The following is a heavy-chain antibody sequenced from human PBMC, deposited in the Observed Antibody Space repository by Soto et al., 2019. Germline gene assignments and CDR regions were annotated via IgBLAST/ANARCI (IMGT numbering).Heavy chain of an antibody. CDR3: ARTPYYYVTGGYYY. J-gene: IGHJ4*02. CDR1: GFTFSSYT. Sequence: EVQLVESGGGLVKPGGSLRLSCAASGFTFSSYTMNWVRQAPGKGLEWVSSISSSSTYIYYADSVKGRFTISRDNAKNSLYLQMNSLRAEDTAVYYCARTPYYYVTGGYYYWGQGTLVAVSS. D-gene: IGHD3-22*01. CDR2: ISSSSTYI. V-gene: IGHV3-21*01.